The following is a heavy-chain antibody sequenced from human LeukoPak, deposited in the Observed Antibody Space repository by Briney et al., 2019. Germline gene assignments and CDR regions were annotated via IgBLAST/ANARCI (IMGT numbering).Heavy chain of an antibody. CDR1: GYTFRSFG. CDR3: ARIRTTYPLIDY. D-gene: IGHD4-11*01. CDR2: ISAYNGNT. V-gene: IGHV1-18*01. J-gene: IGHJ4*02. Sequence: GASVKVSFKASGYTFRSFGISWVRQAPGQGLEWMGWISAYNGNTNYAQKIQGRVTMTTDTSTSTAYMELRSLRSDDTAVYYCARIRTTYPLIDYWGQGTLVTVSS.